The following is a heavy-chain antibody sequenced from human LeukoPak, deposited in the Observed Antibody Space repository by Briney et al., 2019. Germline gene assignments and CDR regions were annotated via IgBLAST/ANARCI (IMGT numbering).Heavy chain of an antibody. CDR2: ISSSSSTI. CDR1: GFTFSSYS. CDR3: ARVVWDIVVVPAAIDY. V-gene: IGHV3-48*01. D-gene: IGHD2-2*02. Sequence: AGGSLRLSCAASGFTFSSYSMNWVRQAPGKGLEWVSYISSSSSTIYYADSVKGRFTISRDNAKNSLYLQMNSLRAEDTAVYYCARVVWDIVVVPAAIDYWGQGTLVTVSS. J-gene: IGHJ4*02.